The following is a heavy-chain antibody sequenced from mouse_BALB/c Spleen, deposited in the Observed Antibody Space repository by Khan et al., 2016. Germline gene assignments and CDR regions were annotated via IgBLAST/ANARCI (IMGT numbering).Heavy chain of an antibody. CDR3: ARATLLRLLAY. D-gene: IGHD1-2*01. CDR2: IHTETGEP. J-gene: IGHJ3*01. Sequence: QIQLVQSGPELKKPGETVKISCKASGYTFTDYSMHWVKQTPGKGLKWMGWIHTETGEPTYADDFKGRFAFSLETSASTAYLQITNLKNEDTATYCCARATLLRLLAYWVQGTLVTVSA. CDR1: GYTFTDYS. V-gene: IGHV9-2-1*01.